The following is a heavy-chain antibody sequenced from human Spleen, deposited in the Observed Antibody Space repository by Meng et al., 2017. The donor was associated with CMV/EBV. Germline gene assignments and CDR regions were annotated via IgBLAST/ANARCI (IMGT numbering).Heavy chain of an antibody. V-gene: IGHV3-21*01. CDR3: ARAGGGSYYFKSDYYYGMDV. D-gene: IGHD1-26*01. Sequence: GESLKISCAASGFTFSSYSMNWVRQAPGKGLEWVSSISSSSSYIYYADSVKGRFTISRDNAKNSLYLQMNSLRAEDTAVYYCARAGGGSYYFKSDYYYGMDVWGQGTTVTVSS. J-gene: IGHJ6*02. CDR2: ISSSSSYI. CDR1: GFTFSSYS.